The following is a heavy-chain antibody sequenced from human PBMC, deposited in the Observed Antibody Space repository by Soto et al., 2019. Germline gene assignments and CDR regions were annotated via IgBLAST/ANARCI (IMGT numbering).Heavy chain of an antibody. CDR2: ISSSGSTI. D-gene: IGHD3-16*02. Sequence: AGSLRLSCAASRFTFSDYYMSWIRQAPGKGLEWVSYISSSGSTIYYADSVKGRFTISRDNAKNSLYLQMNSLRAEDTAVYYCARDRFYRVGRHPSTDVWGQGTTVTVSS. CDR1: RFTFSDYY. V-gene: IGHV3-11*01. CDR3: ARDRFYRVGRHPSTDV. J-gene: IGHJ6*02.